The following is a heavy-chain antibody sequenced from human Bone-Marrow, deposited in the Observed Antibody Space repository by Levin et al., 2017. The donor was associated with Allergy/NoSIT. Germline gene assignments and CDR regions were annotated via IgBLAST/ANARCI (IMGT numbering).Heavy chain of an antibody. V-gene: IGHV4-39*01. CDR1: GGSISSSSYY. Sequence: PSETLSLTCTVSGGSISSSSYYWGWIRQPPGKGLEWIGSIYYSGSTYYNPFLKSRATISVDTSKNQFSLKLSSVTAADTAVYYWASTYYDFWSGYPPGMDVWGQGTTVTVSS. J-gene: IGHJ6*02. CDR3: ASTYYDFWSGYPPGMDV. CDR2: IYYSGST. D-gene: IGHD3-3*01.